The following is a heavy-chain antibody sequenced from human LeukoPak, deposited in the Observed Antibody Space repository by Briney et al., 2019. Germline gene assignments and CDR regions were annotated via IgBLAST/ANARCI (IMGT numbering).Heavy chain of an antibody. CDR2: TSAYNGNT. CDR3: ARQVDTTMALPDY. V-gene: IGHV1-18*01. CDR1: GYTFINYG. D-gene: IGHD5-18*01. J-gene: IGHJ4*02. Sequence: ASVKVSCKTSGYTFINYGISWVRQAPGQSLEWMGWTSAYNGNTRYAQKFHGRVTMITDTSTNTVYMELRSLRSDDTALYYCARQVDTTMALPDYWGQGTLVTVSS.